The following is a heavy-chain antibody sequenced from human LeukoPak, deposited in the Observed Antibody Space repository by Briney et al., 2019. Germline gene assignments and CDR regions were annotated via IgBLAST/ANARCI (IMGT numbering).Heavy chain of an antibody. Sequence: ASVKVSCKASGYTFTSYGISWVRQAPGQGLEWMGWISAYNGNTNYAQKLQGRVTMTTDTSTSTAYMELRSLRSDDTAVYYCARDLYSEGSGRSNWGYWGQGTLVTVSS. CDR2: ISAYNGNT. J-gene: IGHJ4*02. CDR3: ARDLYSEGSGRSNWGY. CDR1: GYTFTSYG. V-gene: IGHV1-18*01. D-gene: IGHD3-10*01.